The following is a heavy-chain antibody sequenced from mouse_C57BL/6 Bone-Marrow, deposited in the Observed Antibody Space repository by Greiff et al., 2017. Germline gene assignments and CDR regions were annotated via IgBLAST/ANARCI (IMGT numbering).Heavy chain of an antibody. Sequence: EVQLQQSGAELVRPGASVKLSCTASGFNIKDDYMHWVKQRPEQGLEWIGWIDPENGDTEYASKFQGKATITADTSSNTAYLQLSSLTSADTAVYYCTAQVPFAYWGQGTLVTVSA. J-gene: IGHJ3*01. D-gene: IGHD3-2*02. CDR2: IDPENGDT. CDR3: TAQVPFAY. CDR1: GFNIKDDY. V-gene: IGHV14-4*01.